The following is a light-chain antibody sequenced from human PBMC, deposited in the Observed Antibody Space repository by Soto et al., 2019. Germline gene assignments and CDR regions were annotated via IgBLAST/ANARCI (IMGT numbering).Light chain of an antibody. Sequence: EIVLTQSPGTLSLSPGERATLSCRAGQSVSSSYLAWYQQKPGQAPRLLIYGASSRATGIPDRFSGSGSGTDFTLTINRLEPEDFAVYYCQQRSDWPPLTFGGGTKVDIK. CDR1: QSVSSSY. J-gene: IGKJ4*01. CDR3: QQRSDWPPLT. V-gene: IGKV3D-20*02. CDR2: GAS.